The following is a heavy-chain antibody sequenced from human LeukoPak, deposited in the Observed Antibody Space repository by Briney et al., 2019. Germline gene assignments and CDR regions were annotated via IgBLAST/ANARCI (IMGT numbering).Heavy chain of an antibody. V-gene: IGHV3-23*01. D-gene: IGHD1-20*01. CDR1: GFTFSSYA. CDR2: ISGSGGST. CDR3: AKDSRIITGTQDY. Sequence: PGGPLRLSCAASGFTFSSYAMSWVRQAPGKGLEWVSAISGSGGSTYYADSVKGRFTISRDNSKNTLYLQMNSLRAEDTAVYYCAKDSRIITGTQDYWGQGTLVTVSS. J-gene: IGHJ4*02.